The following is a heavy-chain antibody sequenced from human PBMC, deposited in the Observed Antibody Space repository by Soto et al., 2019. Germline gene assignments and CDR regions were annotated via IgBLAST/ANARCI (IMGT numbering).Heavy chain of an antibody. V-gene: IGHV3-49*03. J-gene: IGHJ4*02. D-gene: IGHD2-21*01. CDR1: GFTFGDYP. Sequence: PGGSLRLSCTASGFTFGDYPMSWFRQAPGKGLEWVGFIRSKAYGGTTEYAASVKGRFTTSRDDSKSIAYLQMNSLKTEDTAVYYCARAGIRTSFDYWGQGTLVTVSS. CDR2: IRSKAYGGTT. CDR3: ARAGIRTSFDY.